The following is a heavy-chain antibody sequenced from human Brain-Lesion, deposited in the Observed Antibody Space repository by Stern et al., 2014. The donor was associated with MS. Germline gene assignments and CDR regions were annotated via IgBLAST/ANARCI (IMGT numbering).Heavy chain of an antibody. CDR1: GFTFDNYA. D-gene: IGHD3-22*01. V-gene: IGHV3-9*01. CDR3: AKDIYDSSGFYYGVYYYGLDV. CDR2: ICSNRGSI. Sequence: EVQLVESGGGLVQPGRSLRLSCAASGFTFDNYAMHWVRQAPGKGLERALVICSNRGSIGYADSVKGRFTISRDNAKNFLYLQMNSLRPEDTALYYCAKDIYDSSGFYYGVYYYGLDVWGQGTTVTVSS. J-gene: IGHJ6*02.